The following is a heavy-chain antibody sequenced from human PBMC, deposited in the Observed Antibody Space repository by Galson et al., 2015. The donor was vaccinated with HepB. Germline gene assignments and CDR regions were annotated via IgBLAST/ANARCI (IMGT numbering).Heavy chain of an antibody. Sequence: CAIYGDSVSRTSASWHWIRQSPSRGLEWLGRTYYRTKWYDDYEVSVRSRISINPDTSKNQVSLHLNSVTPADTAVYYCARGEHGNRVSLFDPWGQGILVTVSS. CDR1: GDSVSRTSAS. CDR2: TYYRTKWYD. V-gene: IGHV6-1*01. J-gene: IGHJ5*02. CDR3: ARGEHGNRVSLFDP. D-gene: IGHD1-14*01.